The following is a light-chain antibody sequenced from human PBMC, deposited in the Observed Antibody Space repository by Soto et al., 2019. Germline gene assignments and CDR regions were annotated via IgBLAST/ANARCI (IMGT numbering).Light chain of an antibody. CDR1: SSDVGGYNY. J-gene: IGLJ1*01. Sequence: QSALTQPRSVSGSPGQSVTISCTGTSSDVGGYNYVSWYQQHPGKAPKVMIYDVSERPSGVPDRFSGSTSGNTASLTISGLQADDEADYYCCSYAGSPTYVFGTGTKLTVL. CDR2: DVS. V-gene: IGLV2-11*01. CDR3: CSYAGSPTYV.